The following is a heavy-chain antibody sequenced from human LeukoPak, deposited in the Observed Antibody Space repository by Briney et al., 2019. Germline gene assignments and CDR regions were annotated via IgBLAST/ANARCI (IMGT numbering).Heavy chain of an antibody. J-gene: IGHJ4*02. CDR2: ISRSTNYT. D-gene: IGHD1-1*01. CDR1: GFTFSSYY. Sequence: GGSLRLSCAASGFTFSSYYMNWVRRAPGKGLEWVSSISRSTNYTYYAASVKGRFTISRDNAKNSLYLQMNSLRADDTAIYYCAREGGWNDFDYWGQGTLVTVSS. V-gene: IGHV3-21*01. CDR3: AREGGWNDFDY.